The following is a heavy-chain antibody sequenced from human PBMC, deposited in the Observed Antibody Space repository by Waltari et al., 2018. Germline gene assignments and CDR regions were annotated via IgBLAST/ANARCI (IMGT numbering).Heavy chain of an antibody. J-gene: IGHJ4*02. CDR3: ARDRGGSYYEYMDV. Sequence: EVQLVESGGGLVQPGGSLGLSCAASGFTFSSYWRSWVRQAPGKGLEWVANIKQDGSEKYYVDAVKGRFTISRDNAKNSLYLQMNSLRAEDTAVYYCARDRGGSYYEYMDVWGQGTLVTVSS. V-gene: IGHV3-7*01. CDR2: IKQDGSEK. CDR1: GFTFSSYW. D-gene: IGHD1-26*01.